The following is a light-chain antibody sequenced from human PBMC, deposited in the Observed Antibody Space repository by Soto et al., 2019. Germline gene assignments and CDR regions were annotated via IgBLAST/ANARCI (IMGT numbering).Light chain of an antibody. CDR3: QTWGTAIHDVV. V-gene: IGLV4-69*01. CDR2: LNSDGSH. Sequence: QSVLTQSPSASASVGASVKLTCTLSSGHNNYAIAWHQQQPEKGPRYLMKLNSDGSHSKGDGIPDRFSGSSSGTERHLTISSRQSEDEADYCCQTWGTAIHDVVFGGGPKLTVL. CDR1: SGHNNYA. J-gene: IGLJ2*01.